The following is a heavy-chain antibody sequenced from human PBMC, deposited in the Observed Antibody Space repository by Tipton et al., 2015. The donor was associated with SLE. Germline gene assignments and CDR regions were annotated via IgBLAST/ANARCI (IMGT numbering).Heavy chain of an antibody. V-gene: IGHV3-23*01. CDR3: AKDPIVVAIGHFDY. CDR2: ISGSGGST. J-gene: IGHJ4*02. Sequence: GSLRLSCAASGFTFSSYAMGWVRQAPGKGLEWVSAISGSGGSTYYADSVKGRFTISRDNSKNTLYLQMNSLRAEDTAVYYCAKDPIVVAIGHFDYWGQGTLVTVSP. D-gene: IGHD3-22*01. CDR1: GFTFSSYA.